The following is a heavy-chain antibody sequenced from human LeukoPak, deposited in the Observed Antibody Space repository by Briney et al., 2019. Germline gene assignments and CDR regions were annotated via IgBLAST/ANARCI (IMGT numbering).Heavy chain of an antibody. CDR2: INSDGSST. Sequence: GGSLRLSCAASGFTLSSYWMHWVRQAPGKGLVWVSRINSDGSSTTYAESVKGRFTISRDNAKNTLYLQMNSLRAEDTAVFYCARGPDFGDYWGQGTLVTVSS. CDR3: ARGPDFGDY. V-gene: IGHV3-74*01. J-gene: IGHJ4*02. D-gene: IGHD3-3*01. CDR1: GFTLSSYW.